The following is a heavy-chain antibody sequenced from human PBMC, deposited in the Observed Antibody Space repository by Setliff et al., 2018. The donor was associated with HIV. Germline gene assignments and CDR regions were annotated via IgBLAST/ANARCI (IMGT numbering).Heavy chain of an antibody. V-gene: IGHV3-30*02. CDR1: GFTFSSYG. D-gene: IGHD3-10*01. CDR2: IRYDGSNK. Sequence: PGGSLRLSCAASGFTFSSYGMHWVRQAPGKGLEWVAFIRYDGSNKYYADSVKGRFTISSDNSKNTLYLQMNSLRAEDTAVYYCAKEGKGYYGSGSYYNPFDYWGQGTLVTVSS. CDR3: AKEGKGYYGSGSYYNPFDY. J-gene: IGHJ4*02.